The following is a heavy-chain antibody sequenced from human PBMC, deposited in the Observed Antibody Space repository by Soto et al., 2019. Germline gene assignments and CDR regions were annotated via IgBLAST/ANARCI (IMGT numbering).Heavy chain of an antibody. V-gene: IGHV3-30*18. J-gene: IGHJ6*02. CDR1: GFTFSSYG. Sequence: GGSLRLSCAASGFTFSSYGVHWVRQAPGKGLEWVAVISNDGIKKNYGESAKGRFTISRDNSKNTLYLQMNSLRTEDTAVYYCAKSPQWVARGGMDVWGQGTTVTVSS. D-gene: IGHD1-26*01. CDR2: ISNDGIKK. CDR3: AKSPQWVARGGMDV.